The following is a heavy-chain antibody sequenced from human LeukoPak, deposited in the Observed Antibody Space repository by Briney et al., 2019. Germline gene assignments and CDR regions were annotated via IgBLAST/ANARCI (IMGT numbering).Heavy chain of an antibody. J-gene: IGHJ4*02. Sequence: GGSLRLSCAVSGLTFSEYLMHWVCQDAGKGLVWVAGISKDGGSTEYADFVKGRCTISRDNAKNTLYLQMNSLTVDDTAVYYCTSGIGTYDYWGLGAQVTVSS. CDR3: TSGIGTYDY. D-gene: IGHD1-14*01. V-gene: IGHV3-74*03. CDR1: GLTFSEYL. CDR2: ISKDGGST.